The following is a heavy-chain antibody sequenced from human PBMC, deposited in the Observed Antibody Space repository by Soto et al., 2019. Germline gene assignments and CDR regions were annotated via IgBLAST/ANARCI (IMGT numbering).Heavy chain of an antibody. CDR3: ARSPGYCISTSCYSWFDP. Sequence: GGSLRLSCAASGGPFSSYSMNWVRQAPGKGLEWVSSISSSSSYIYYADSVKGRFTISRDNAKNSLYLQMNSLRAEDTAVYYCARSPGYCISTSCYSWFDPWGQGTLVTVSS. D-gene: IGHD2-2*03. J-gene: IGHJ5*02. V-gene: IGHV3-21*01. CDR1: GGPFSSYS. CDR2: ISSSSSYI.